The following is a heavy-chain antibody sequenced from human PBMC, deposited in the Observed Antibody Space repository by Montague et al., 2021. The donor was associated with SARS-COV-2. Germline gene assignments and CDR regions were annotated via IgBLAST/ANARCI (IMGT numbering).Heavy chain of an antibody. CDR2: IHHGGST. CDR1: GGSLSTYS. V-gene: IGHV4-34*01. D-gene: IGHD3-10*01. CDR3: ARLGDGVVPSPILGVGPYYSYYYMDV. J-gene: IGHJ6*03. Sequence: SETLSLTCAVHGGSLSTYSWNWIRQPPGKGLGRIGEIHHGGSTNYNPSLKSRVTISADTSKNQFSLKLTSVAAADTAVYYCARLGDGVVPSPILGVGPYYSYYYMDVWGKGTTVTVSS.